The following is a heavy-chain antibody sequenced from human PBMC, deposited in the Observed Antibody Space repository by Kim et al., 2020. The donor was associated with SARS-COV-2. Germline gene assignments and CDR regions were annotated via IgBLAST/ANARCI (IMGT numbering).Heavy chain of an antibody. D-gene: IGHD6-19*01. CDR2: IIPIFGTA. CDR1: GGTFSSYA. CDR3: ASSAVAGKGDFYGMDV. J-gene: IGHJ6*02. V-gene: IGHV1-69*13. Sequence: SVKVSCKASGGTFSSYAISWVRQAPGQGLEWMGGIIPIFGTANYAQKFQGRVTITADESTSTAYMELSSLRSEDTAVYYCASSAVAGKGDFYGMDVWGQGTTVTASS.